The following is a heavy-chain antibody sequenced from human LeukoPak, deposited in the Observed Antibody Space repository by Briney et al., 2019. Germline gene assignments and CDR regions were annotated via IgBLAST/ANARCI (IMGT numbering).Heavy chain of an antibody. V-gene: IGHV1-2*02. CDR3: ARDLDVLLWFGEGVPYYFDY. Sequence: ASVKVSCKASGYTFTGYYMHWVRQAPGQGLEWMGWINPNSGGTNYAQKLQGRVTMTTDTSTSTAYMELRSLRSDDTAVYYCARDLDVLLWFGEGVPYYFDYWGQGTLVTVSS. J-gene: IGHJ4*02. D-gene: IGHD3-10*01. CDR2: INPNSGGT. CDR1: GYTFTGYY.